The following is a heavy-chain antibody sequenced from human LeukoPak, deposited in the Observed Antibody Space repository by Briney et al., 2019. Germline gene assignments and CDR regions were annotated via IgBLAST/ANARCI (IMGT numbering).Heavy chain of an antibody. D-gene: IGHD2-15*01. CDR1: GGTFSSYA. CDR2: IIPIFGTA. V-gene: IGHV1-69*06. CDR3: AKDLPGYSRYYFDY. Sequence: ASVKVSCKASGGTFSSYAISWVRQAPGQGLEWMGGIIPIFGTANYAQKFQGRVTITADKSTSTAYMELSSLRSEDTAVYYCAKDLPGYSRYYFDYWGQGTLVTVSS. J-gene: IGHJ4*02.